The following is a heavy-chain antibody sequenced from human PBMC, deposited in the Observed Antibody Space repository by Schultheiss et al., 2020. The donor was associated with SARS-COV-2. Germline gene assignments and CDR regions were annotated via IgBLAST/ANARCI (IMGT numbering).Heavy chain of an antibody. D-gene: IGHD2-2*01. CDR1: GFTFSSYS. CDR3: AKDQVVPSYTPYYGMDV. CDR2: IYYSGST. Sequence: GSLRLSCAASGFTFSSYSMNWVRQAPGKGLEWIGSIYYSGSTYYNPSLKSRVTISVDTSKNQFSLKLSSVTAADTAVYYCAKDQVVPSYTPYYGMDVWGQGTTVTVSS. V-gene: IGHV4-39*07. J-gene: IGHJ6*02.